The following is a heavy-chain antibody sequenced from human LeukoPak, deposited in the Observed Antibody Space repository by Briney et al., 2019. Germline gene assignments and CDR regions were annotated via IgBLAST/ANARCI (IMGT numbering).Heavy chain of an antibody. J-gene: IGHJ3*01. Sequence: PGGSLRLSCAASGFTFSSYWMSWVRQAPGKGLEWVANIKEDGSEKDYMDSVKGRFTISRDNAKNSLYLQMNSLRAEDTAVYYCARNMGDWGRAFDFWGQGTMVTVSS. D-gene: IGHD7-27*01. CDR3: ARNMGDWGRAFDF. CDR1: GFTFSSYW. CDR2: IKEDGSEK. V-gene: IGHV3-7*02.